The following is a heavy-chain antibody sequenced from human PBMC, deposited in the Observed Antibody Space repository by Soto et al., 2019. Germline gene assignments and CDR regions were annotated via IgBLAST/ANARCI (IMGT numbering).Heavy chain of an antibody. CDR1: GGTFSSYA. CDR2: IIPIFGTA. D-gene: IGHD3-3*01. Sequence: GASVKVSCKASGGTFSSYAISWVRQAPGQGLEWMGGIIPIFGTANYAQKFQGRVTITADESTSTAYMELSSLRSEDTAVYYCARDRPLITMLTRGVDNYYGMDVWGQGTTVTVSS. J-gene: IGHJ6*02. CDR3: ARDRPLITMLTRGVDNYYGMDV. V-gene: IGHV1-69*13.